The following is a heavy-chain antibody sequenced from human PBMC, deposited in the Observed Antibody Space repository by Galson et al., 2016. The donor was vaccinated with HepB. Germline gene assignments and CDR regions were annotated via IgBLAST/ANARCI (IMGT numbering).Heavy chain of an antibody. CDR2: ISSSSSYI. J-gene: IGHJ4*02. D-gene: IGHD1-14*01. V-gene: IGHV3-21*01. CDR1: GFPFSQYN. CDR3: VRETLRGTRFDN. Sequence: SLRLSCAASGFPFSQYNMNWVRQAPGKGLEWVSFISSSSSYIYYVDSVKGRFTISRDNAKNSLYLQMDCLRAEDTAVYYCVRETLRGTRFDNWGQGTLVTVAS.